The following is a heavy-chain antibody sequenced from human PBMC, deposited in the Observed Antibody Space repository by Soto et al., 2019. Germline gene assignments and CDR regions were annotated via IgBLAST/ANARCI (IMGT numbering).Heavy chain of an antibody. J-gene: IGHJ3*02. CDR2: IIPIFGTA. Sequence: GASVKVSCKASGGTFSSYAISWVRQAPGQGLEWMGGIIPIFGTANYAQKFQGRVTITADESTSTAYMELSSLRSEDTAVYYCARGGYDFGDAFDIWGQGTMVTVSS. V-gene: IGHV1-69*13. CDR1: GGTFSSYA. CDR3: ARGGYDFGDAFDI. D-gene: IGHD5-12*01.